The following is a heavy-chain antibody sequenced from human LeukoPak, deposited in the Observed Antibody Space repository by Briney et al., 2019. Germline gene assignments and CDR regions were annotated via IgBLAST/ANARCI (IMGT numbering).Heavy chain of an antibody. CDR1: GGSISSSY. CDR2: IYYTGST. J-gene: IGHJ4*02. CDR3: ARDGPVK. Sequence: SETLSLTCTVSGGSISSSYWSWIRQPPGKGLEWLGYIYYTGSTNYNPSLKSRVTMSVDTSKNQFSLRLSSVTAADTAVYYCARDGPVKWGQGTLVTVSS. D-gene: IGHD3-22*01. V-gene: IGHV4-59*01.